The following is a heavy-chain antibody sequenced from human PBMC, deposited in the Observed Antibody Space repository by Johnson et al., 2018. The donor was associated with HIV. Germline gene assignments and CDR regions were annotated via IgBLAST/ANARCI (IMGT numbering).Heavy chain of an antibody. CDR1: GFNFNTYT. J-gene: IGHJ3*02. D-gene: IGHD2-2*01. CDR3: ARGRKDIAVVDGLDTDAFDT. CDR2: ISYDGGNR. Sequence: QVQLVESGGGVVQPGRSLRLFCAVSGFNFNTYTMHWVRQAPGRGLEWVAVISYDGGNRYYADSVKGRFTISRDSSKNTLYLQMNSLRPDYTAVYYCARGRKDIAVVDGLDTDAFDTWGQGTVVTVSS. V-gene: IGHV3-30*01.